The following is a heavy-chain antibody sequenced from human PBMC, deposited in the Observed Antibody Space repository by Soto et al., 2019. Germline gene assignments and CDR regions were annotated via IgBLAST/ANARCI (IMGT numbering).Heavy chain of an antibody. Sequence: GGSLRLSCAASGFTFSSYAMSWVRQAPGKGLEWVSAISGSGGSTYYADSVKGRFTISRDNSKNTLYLQMNSLRAEDTALYYCAKDPVPSQWLAPRGQGTLVTVSS. CDR2: ISGSGGST. CDR1: GFTFSSYA. CDR3: AKDPVPSQWLAP. J-gene: IGHJ5*02. V-gene: IGHV3-23*01.